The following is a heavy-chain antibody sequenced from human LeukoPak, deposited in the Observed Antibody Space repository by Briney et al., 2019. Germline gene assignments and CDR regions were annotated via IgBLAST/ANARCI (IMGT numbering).Heavy chain of an antibody. CDR2: ISGTGDAT. V-gene: IGHV3-23*01. D-gene: IGHD4-11*01. CDR1: GFTFSSYA. J-gene: IGHJ4*02. CDR3: ARDRNFPRDQLDY. Sequence: GGSLRLSCAASGFTFSSYAMNWVRQAPGKGLEWVSAISGTGDATWYPDSVKGRFTISGDKSKNTLYLQMNNLRAEDTALYYCARDRNFPRDQLDYWGQGTLVTVSS.